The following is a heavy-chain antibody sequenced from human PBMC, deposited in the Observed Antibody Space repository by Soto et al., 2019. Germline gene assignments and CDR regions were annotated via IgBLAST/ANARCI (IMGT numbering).Heavy chain of an antibody. CDR1: VFTFSSYA. D-gene: IGHD3-22*01. CDR3: AKDRNYYDSSGYCWFDP. J-gene: IGHJ5*02. Sequence: PWWSLRLSCAASVFTFSSYAMSWFRQAPGKGLEWVSAISGSGGSTYYADSVKGRFTISRDNSKNTLYLQMNSLRAEDTAVYYCAKDRNYYDSSGYCWFDPWGQGTLVTVSS. CDR2: ISGSGGST. V-gene: IGHV3-23*01.